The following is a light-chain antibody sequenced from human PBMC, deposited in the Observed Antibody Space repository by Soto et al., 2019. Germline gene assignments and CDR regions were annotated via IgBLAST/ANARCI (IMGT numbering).Light chain of an antibody. Sequence: EVVLTQSPGTLSLSPRERATLSCRASQSVSNNYLAWYQHKPGQAPRLLIYGASNRAPGIPDRFSGSGSGPAFALIISRLEPEDFAVYYCQQYAASPRTFGQGTLVEVK. J-gene: IGKJ1*01. CDR1: QSVSNNY. CDR3: QQYAASPRT. V-gene: IGKV3-20*01. CDR2: GAS.